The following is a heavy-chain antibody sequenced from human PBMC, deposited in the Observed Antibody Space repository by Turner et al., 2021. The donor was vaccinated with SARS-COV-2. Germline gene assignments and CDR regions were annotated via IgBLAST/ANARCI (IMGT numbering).Heavy chain of an antibody. Sequence: QVLLQASGPGLVKHSETLSLTCTVSGGSISSYYWAWIRQPPGKRLEWIGYIYYRGSTNYNPSLKSRVTISVDTSKNQFSLKLTSVTAADTAVYFCARELTNNWFDPWGQGTLVTVSS. CDR2: IYYRGST. D-gene: IGHD3-10*01. CDR3: ARELTNNWFDP. J-gene: IGHJ5*02. CDR1: GGSISSYY. V-gene: IGHV4-59*01.